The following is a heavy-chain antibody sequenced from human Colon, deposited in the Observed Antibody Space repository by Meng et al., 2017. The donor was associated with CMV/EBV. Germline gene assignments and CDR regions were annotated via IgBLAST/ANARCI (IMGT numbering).Heavy chain of an antibody. Sequence: VPLHQWGAGLLKPSETLSLTCAVYGGSFSGYYWSWIRQPPGKGLEWIGEINHSGSTNYNPSLKSRVTISVDTSKNQFSLKLSSVTAADTAVYYCASPYYYDSSGYNNWGQGTLVTVSS. V-gene: IGHV4-34*01. J-gene: IGHJ4*02. CDR3: ASPYYYDSSGYNN. CDR2: INHSGST. CDR1: GGSFSGYY. D-gene: IGHD3-22*01.